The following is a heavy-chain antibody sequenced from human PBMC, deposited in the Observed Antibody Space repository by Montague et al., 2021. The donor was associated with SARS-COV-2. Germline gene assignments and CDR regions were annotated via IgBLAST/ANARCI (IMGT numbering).Heavy chain of an antibody. Sequence: SETLSLTCTVSGGSISSYHHYWGWIRQPPGKGLEWIGAMYYSGSTWLNPSLKSRVTISVDTSKNQFSLKLSSVTAADTAVYYCARGARQGYGFRLGSFDYWGQGTLVTVSS. CDR1: GGSISSYHHY. V-gene: IGHV4-39*07. CDR2: MYYSGST. D-gene: IGHD3-10*01. J-gene: IGHJ4*02. CDR3: ARGARQGYGFRLGSFDY.